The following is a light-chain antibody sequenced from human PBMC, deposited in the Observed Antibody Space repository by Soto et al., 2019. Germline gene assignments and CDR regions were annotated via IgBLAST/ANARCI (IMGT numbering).Light chain of an antibody. CDR1: SSNIGAGYD. CDR2: GNS. V-gene: IGLV1-40*01. Sequence: QSVLTQPPSVSGAPGQRVTISCTGRSSNIGAGYDVHWYQQLPGTAPKLLIYGNSNRPSGVPDRFSGSKSGTSASLAITGLQAGDEADYYCQSYDSSLSGVVFGGGTKRTGL. J-gene: IGLJ2*01. CDR3: QSYDSSLSGVV.